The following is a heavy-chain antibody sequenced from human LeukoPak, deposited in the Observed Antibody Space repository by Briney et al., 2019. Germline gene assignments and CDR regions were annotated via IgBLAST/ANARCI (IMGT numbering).Heavy chain of an antibody. J-gene: IGHJ1*01. Sequence: GGSLRLSCAAYGFAVSSNYMSWVRQGPGKGLEWVSVIYDDGTTYYADSVKGRFTISRDNSKNTLYLQMNSLRAEDTSVYYCARDRGVSGWPRYFQHWGQGTLVTVSS. CDR2: IYDDGTT. CDR3: ARDRGVSGWPRYFQH. D-gene: IGHD6-19*01. CDR1: GFAVSSNY. V-gene: IGHV3-53*01.